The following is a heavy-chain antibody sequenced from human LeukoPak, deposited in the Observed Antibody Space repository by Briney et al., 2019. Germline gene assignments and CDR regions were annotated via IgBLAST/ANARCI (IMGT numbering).Heavy chain of an antibody. V-gene: IGHV3-21*01. J-gene: IGHJ3*02. Sequence: PGGSLRLSCAASGFTFSSYSMNWVRQAPGKGLEWVSAISGSGGSTYYADSVKGRFTISRDNAKNSLYLQMNSLRAEDTAVYYCAREGQTYFGSNGYYRIDAFDIWGQGTMVTVSS. CDR3: AREGQTYFGSNGYYRIDAFDI. CDR1: GFTFSSYS. CDR2: ISGSGGST. D-gene: IGHD3-22*01.